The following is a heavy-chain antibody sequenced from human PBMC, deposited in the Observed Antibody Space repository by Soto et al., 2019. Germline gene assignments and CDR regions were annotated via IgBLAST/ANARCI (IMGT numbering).Heavy chain of an antibody. CDR1: GFSFGSYA. CDR3: ARWSYLDY. D-gene: IGHD3-3*01. CDR2: ISGSDGKT. Sequence: GGSLRLSCAASGFSFGSYALSWVRQAPGKGLEWVSTISGSDGKTFYADSVKGRFSISRDTSQSTLYLQVNSLRADDTAMYYCARWSYLDYWGQGTRVTVSS. V-gene: IGHV3-23*01. J-gene: IGHJ4*02.